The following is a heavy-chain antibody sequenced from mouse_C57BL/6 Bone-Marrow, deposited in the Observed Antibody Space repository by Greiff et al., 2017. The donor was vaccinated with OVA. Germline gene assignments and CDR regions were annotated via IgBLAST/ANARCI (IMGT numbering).Heavy chain of an antibody. J-gene: IGHJ4*01. CDR3: ARDNYGSSGYYAMDY. CDR2: IDPSDSYT. D-gene: IGHD1-1*01. CDR1: GYTFTSYW. Sequence: QVQLQQPGAELVMPGASVKLSCKASGYTFTSYWMPWVKQRPGQGLEWIGEIDPSDSYTNYNQNFKGKSTLTVDKSSSPAYMQLSSLTSEDSAVYYCARDNYGSSGYYAMDYWGQGTSVTVSS. V-gene: IGHV1-69*01.